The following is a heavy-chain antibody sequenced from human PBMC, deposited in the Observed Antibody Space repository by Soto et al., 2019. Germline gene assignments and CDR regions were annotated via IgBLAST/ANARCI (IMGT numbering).Heavy chain of an antibody. V-gene: IGHV3-23*01. D-gene: IGHD2-15*01. CDR2: IGGSGGSI. CDR3: AKEYCSGGTCYGAFDI. Sequence: XGSLRRSCAASGGTFSSYAMTWVRQAPGKGLDWVSVIGGSGGSIYYADFVKGRLTIARDNSKNTLYLQMNSLRAEDTAVYYCAKEYCSGGTCYGAFDIWRQGTVVTVSS. CDR1: GGTFSSYA. J-gene: IGHJ3*02.